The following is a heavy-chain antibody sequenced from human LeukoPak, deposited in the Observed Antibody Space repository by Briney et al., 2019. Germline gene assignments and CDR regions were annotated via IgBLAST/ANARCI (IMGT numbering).Heavy chain of an antibody. CDR2: INSDGSST. J-gene: IGHJ5*02. CDR3: ARDREQWLEGWFDP. D-gene: IGHD6-19*01. V-gene: IGHV3-74*01. CDR1: GFTFSSYW. Sequence: GGSLRLPCAASGFTFSSYWMHWVRQAPGKGLVWVSRINSDGSSTSYADSVKGRFTISRDNAKNTLYLQMNSLRAEDTAVYYCARDREQWLEGWFDPWGQGTLVTVSS.